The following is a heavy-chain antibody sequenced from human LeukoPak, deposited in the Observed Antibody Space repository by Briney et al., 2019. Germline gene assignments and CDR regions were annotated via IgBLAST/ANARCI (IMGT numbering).Heavy chain of an antibody. V-gene: IGHV3-23*01. Sequence: GGSLRLSCAASGFTFSSYSMKWVRQAPGKGLEWVSGLSDAGVRIFYADSVRGRFTVSRDNSKNTLYLQMDSLRAEDTAVYYCANTHCDSSPIVWNFWGQGTLVTVSS. CDR1: GFTFSSYS. CDR3: ANTHCDSSPIVWNF. CDR2: LSDAGVRI. D-gene: IGHD6-6*01. J-gene: IGHJ4*02.